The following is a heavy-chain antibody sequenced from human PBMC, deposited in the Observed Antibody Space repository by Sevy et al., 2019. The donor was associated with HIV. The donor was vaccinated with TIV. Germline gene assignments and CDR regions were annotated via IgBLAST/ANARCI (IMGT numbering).Heavy chain of an antibody. J-gene: IGHJ6*02. V-gene: IGHV3-7*01. CDR3: ARDTGGIGIDV. CDR1: GFTFSSHW. D-gene: IGHD6-13*01. CDR2: IRQDGSDK. Sequence: GGSLRLSFAASGFTFSSHWMSWVRQAPGKGLEWVANIRQDGSDKYYVDSVKGRFTISRDNAKNSLSLQMNSLRAEDTAVYYCARDTGGIGIDVWGQGTTVTVSS.